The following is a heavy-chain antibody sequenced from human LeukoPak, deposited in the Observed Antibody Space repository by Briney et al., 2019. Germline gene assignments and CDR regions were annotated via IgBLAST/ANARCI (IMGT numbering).Heavy chain of an antibody. CDR1: GGSITDNY. CDR2: ISYRGNT. V-gene: IGHV4-59*12. J-gene: IGHJ4*02. D-gene: IGHD4-23*01. CDR3: ARGGKATVVTM. Sequence: SETLSLTCSVSGGSITDNYWSWIRQPPGMGLEWIGYISYRGNTNYNPSLKSRVTISFDTSKNQFSLKLTSVTAADTAVYYCARGGKATVVTMWGQGILVTVSS.